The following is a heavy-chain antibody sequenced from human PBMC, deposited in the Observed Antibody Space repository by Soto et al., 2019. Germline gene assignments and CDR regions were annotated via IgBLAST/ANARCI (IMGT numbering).Heavy chain of an antibody. Sequence: PSETLSLTCAVYGGSFSDYSWTWIRQPPGKGLEWIGEINHSGSTYYNPSLKSRVTISVDTSKNQFSLKLTSVTAADTAVYYCARDLEVWGDCSGGSCYIRNYGMDVWGQGTTVTVSS. CDR2: INHSGST. CDR1: GGSFSDYS. D-gene: IGHD2-15*01. J-gene: IGHJ6*02. CDR3: ARDLEVWGDCSGGSCYIRNYGMDV. V-gene: IGHV4-34*01.